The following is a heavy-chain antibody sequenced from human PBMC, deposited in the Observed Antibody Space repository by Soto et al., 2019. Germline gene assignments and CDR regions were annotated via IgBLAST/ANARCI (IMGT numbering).Heavy chain of an antibody. J-gene: IGHJ5*02. CDR2: IIPIFGTA. CDR3: ARDLGTSYYDFWSGYYIGWFDP. V-gene: IGHV1-69*01. CDR1: GGTFSSYA. Sequence: QVQLVQSGAEVKKPGSSVKVSCKASGGTFSSYAISWVRQAPGHGLEWMGGIIPIFGTANYAQKFQGRVTITADESTSTAYMELSSLRSEDTAVYYCARDLGTSYYDFWSGYYIGWFDPWGQGTLVTVSS. D-gene: IGHD3-3*01.